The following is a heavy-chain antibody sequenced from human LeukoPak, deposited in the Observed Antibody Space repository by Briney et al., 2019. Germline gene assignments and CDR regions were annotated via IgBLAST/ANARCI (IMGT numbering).Heavy chain of an antibody. Sequence: GGSLRLSCVVSGFTFSNYWMSWVRQAPGKGLEWVANIKQDGSEKSYVGSLKGRFTISRDNAKNSLYLQMNNLRAEDTAVYYCARGPRRLRYENYYYGMDVWGQGTTVTVSS. D-gene: IGHD5-12*01. J-gene: IGHJ6*02. V-gene: IGHV3-7*01. CDR2: IKQDGSEK. CDR3: ARGPRRLRYENYYYGMDV. CDR1: GFTFSNYW.